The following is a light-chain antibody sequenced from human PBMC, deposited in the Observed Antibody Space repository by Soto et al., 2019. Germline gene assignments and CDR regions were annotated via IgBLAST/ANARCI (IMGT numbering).Light chain of an antibody. V-gene: IGKV3-20*01. J-gene: IGKJ3*01. CDR3: QHYGRSPFS. CDR1: QSVSNNY. CDR2: GAS. Sequence: EIVLTQSPGTLSLSPGERATLSCRASQSVSNNYLAWYQQKPGQAPRFLMYGASSRATGTPGRFCGSGSGTDFPLTISCLEPEDYAVYYCQHYGRSPFSFGPRPNLDIK.